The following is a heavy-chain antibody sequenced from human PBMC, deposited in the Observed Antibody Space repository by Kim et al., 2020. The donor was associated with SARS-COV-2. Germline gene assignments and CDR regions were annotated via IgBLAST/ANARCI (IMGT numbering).Heavy chain of an antibody. CDR3: ARERLITMVRGVNYFYYGMDV. CDR1: GGSISSGSNY. J-gene: IGHJ6*02. Sequence: SETLSLTCTVSGGSISSGSNYWSWIRQPAGKGLEWIRRSNSSGSTNYNPSLKSRVTISVDTSKNQFSLKLSPVTAADTAVYYCARERLITMVRGVNYFYYGMDVWGQGTTVTVSS. D-gene: IGHD3-10*01. CDR2: SNSSGST. V-gene: IGHV4-61*02.